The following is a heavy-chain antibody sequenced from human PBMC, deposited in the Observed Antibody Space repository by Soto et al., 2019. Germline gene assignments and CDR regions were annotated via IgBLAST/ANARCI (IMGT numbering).Heavy chain of an antibody. CDR1: GGSVSSGSYY. CDR3: ASSQGY. J-gene: IGHJ4*02. V-gene: IGHV4-61*01. CDR2: IYYSGST. Sequence: PSETLSLTCTVSGGSVSSGSYYWSWIRQPPGKGLEWIGYIYYSGSTNYNPSLKSRVTISVDTSKNQFSLKLSSVTAADTAVYYCASSQGYWGQGTPVTAPQ.